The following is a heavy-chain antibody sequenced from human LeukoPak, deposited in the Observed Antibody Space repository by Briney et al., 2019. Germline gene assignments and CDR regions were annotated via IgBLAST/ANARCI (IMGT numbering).Heavy chain of an antibody. CDR2: ISSNGGST. V-gene: IGHV3-64*01. CDR1: GFTFSTYS. D-gene: IGHD2-21*01. CDR3: AREYYGGYIYY. Sequence: GGSLRLSCAASGFTFSTYSMHWVRQAPGKGLESVSAISSNGGSTYYANSVKGRFTISRDNSKNTLYLQMGSLRAEDMAVYYCAREYYGGYIYYWGQGTLVTVSS. J-gene: IGHJ4*02.